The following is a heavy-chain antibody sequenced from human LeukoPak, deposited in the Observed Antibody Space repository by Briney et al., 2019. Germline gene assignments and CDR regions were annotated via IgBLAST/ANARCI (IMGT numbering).Heavy chain of an antibody. CDR1: GGSISSHY. CDR2: IFYSGST. J-gene: IGHJ6*03. CDR3: ARGGYQLLYGYYYYYMDV. V-gene: IGHV4-59*11. Sequence: SETLSLTCTVSGGSISSHYWSWIRQPPGKGLEWIGYIFYSGSTNYNPSLKSRVTISVDTSKNQFSLKLSSVTAADTAVYYCARGGYQLLYGYYYYYMDVWGKGTTVTVSS. D-gene: IGHD2-2*02.